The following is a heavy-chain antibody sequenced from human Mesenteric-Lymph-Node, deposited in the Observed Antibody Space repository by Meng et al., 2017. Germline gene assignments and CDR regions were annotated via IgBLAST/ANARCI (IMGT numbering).Heavy chain of an antibody. CDR1: GFTFSTYR. Sequence: GGLLRLSCAASGFTFSTYRMTWVRQAPGKWLVWASSSSANNNYIQYADSVKGRFTIPRDDNKNSLYQQMNSLRVEDTAVYYCARGGCDSTSRYAPDYWGQGTLVTVSS. CDR3: ARGGCDSTSRYAPDY. J-gene: IGHJ4*02. V-gene: IGHV3-21*01. CDR2: SSANNNYI. D-gene: IGHD2-2*01.